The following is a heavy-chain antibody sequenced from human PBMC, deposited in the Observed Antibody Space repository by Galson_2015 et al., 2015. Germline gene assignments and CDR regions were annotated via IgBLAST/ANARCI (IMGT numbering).Heavy chain of an antibody. D-gene: IGHD1-26*01. Sequence: QSGAEVKRPGESLKISCKGSGYSFTSHWIAWVRQMPGKGLQWMGIIYPGDSNVRYSPSFRGQVTISADKSISTAYLQWSSLKTSDTARYYCATPGAFGNVKGAFDVWGQGTVVTVSP. CDR2: IYPGDSNV. J-gene: IGHJ3*01. CDR3: ATPGAFGNVKGAFDV. CDR1: GYSFTSHW. V-gene: IGHV5-51*01.